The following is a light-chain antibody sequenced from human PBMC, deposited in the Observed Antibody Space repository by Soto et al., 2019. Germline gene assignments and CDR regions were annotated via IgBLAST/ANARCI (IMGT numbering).Light chain of an antibody. CDR1: SSDVGGYHY. V-gene: IGLV2-11*01. Sequence: QSVLTQPRSVSGSPGQSVTISCTGTSSDVGGYHYVSWYQQHPGKAPKLMIYDVSNRPSGVPDRFSGSKSGNTASLTISGLQAEDEADYYCCSYAGSYTVKVFGGGTKLTVL. CDR3: CSYAGSYTVKV. J-gene: IGLJ3*02. CDR2: DVS.